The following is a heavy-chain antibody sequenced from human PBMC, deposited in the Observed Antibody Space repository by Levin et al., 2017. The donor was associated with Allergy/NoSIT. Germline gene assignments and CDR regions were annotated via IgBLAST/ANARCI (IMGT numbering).Heavy chain of an antibody. J-gene: IGHJ4*02. V-gene: IGHV3-15*01. Sequence: GGSLRLSCAASGFIFSNAWMSWVRQAPGKGLEWVGRIKSNTDGGTTDYATTVKGRVTISRDASKNTLYLQMNSLKTEDTAVYYCTADSGYTGMVSSPFQWFDYWGQGTLVTVSS. CDR3: TADSGYTGMVSSPFQWFDY. D-gene: IGHD3-10*01. CDR2: IKSNTDGGTT. CDR1: GFIFSNAW.